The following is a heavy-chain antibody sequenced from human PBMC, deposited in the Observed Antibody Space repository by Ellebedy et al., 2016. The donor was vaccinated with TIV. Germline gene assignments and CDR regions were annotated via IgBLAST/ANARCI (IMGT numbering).Heavy chain of an antibody. V-gene: IGHV3-23*01. Sequence: GESLKISCAASGFIFSNYGMIWVRQAPGKGLEWVSAIGGSGHTTDYTDSVKGRFTISRDNSKNTLSLQMNNLRAEDTAVYYCAKDPITIFGVVWIYWGQGTLVTVSS. J-gene: IGHJ4*02. D-gene: IGHD3-3*01. CDR1: GFIFSNYG. CDR2: IGGSGHTT. CDR3: AKDPITIFGVVWIY.